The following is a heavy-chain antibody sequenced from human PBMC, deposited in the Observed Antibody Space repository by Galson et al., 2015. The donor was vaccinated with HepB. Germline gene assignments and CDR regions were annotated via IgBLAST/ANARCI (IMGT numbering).Heavy chain of an antibody. D-gene: IGHD3-10*01. CDR2: IYSGGST. Sequence: SLRLSCAASGFTVSSNYMSWVRQAPGKGLEWVSVIYSGGSTYYADSVKGRFTISRHNSKNTMYLQMNSLRAEDTAVYYGARGGLYYFSSGCYGQTWGQGTLVTVSS. CDR3: ARGGLYYFSSGCYGQT. CDR1: GFTVSSNY. V-gene: IGHV3-53*04. J-gene: IGHJ5*02.